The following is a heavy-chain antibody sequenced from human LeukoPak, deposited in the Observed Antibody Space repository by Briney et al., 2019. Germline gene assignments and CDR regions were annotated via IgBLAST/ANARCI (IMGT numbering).Heavy chain of an antibody. V-gene: IGHV3-30-3*01. Sequence: GSLRLSCAASGFIFSSYAMHWVRQAPGKGLEWVAVISYDGSNKYYADSVKGRFTISRDNSKNTLYLQMNSLRAEITAVYYCARGPASTRYYDFWSGYSVGFDYWGQGTRVTVTA. CDR3: ARGPASTRYYDFWSGYSVGFDY. CDR2: ISYDGSNK. CDR1: GFIFSSYA. D-gene: IGHD3-3*01. J-gene: IGHJ4*02.